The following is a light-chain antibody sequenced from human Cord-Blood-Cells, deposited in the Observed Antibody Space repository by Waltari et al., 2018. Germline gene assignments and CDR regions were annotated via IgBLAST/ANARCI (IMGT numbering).Light chain of an antibody. J-gene: IGKJ5*01. Sequence: PATLSLSPGERATLSCRASQSVSSYLAWYQQKPGQAPRLLIYDASNRATGIPARFSGSGSGTDFTLTISSLEPEDFAVYYCQQRSNWPPITFGQGTRLEIK. V-gene: IGKV3-11*01. CDR3: QQRSNWPPIT. CDR2: DAS. CDR1: QSVSSY.